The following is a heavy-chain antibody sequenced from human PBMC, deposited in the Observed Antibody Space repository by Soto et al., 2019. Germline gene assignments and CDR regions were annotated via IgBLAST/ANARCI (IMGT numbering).Heavy chain of an antibody. V-gene: IGHV3-53*01. D-gene: IGHD3-22*01. CDR3: ARGRTNYYDSSGYPAGPDY. CDR2: IYSDGST. CDR1: GFTVSSNY. Sequence: EVQLVESGGGLIQPGGSLRLSCAASGFTVSSNYMSWVRQAPGKGLEWVSVIYSDGSTYYADSVKGRFTISRDKSKNTMXPQMNSLRAEDTAVYYCARGRTNYYDSSGYPAGPDYWGQGTLVTVSS. J-gene: IGHJ4*02.